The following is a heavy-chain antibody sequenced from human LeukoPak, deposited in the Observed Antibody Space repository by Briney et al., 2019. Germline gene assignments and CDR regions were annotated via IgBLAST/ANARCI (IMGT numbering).Heavy chain of an antibody. CDR1: GFTFSSYS. CDR3: AREWELLEAFDY. Sequence: GGSLRLSRAASGFTFSSYSMNWVRQAPGKGLEWVSSISSSSSYIYYADSVKGRFTISRDNAKNSLYLQMNSLRAEDTAVYYCAREWELLEAFDYWGQGTLVTVSS. D-gene: IGHD1-26*01. J-gene: IGHJ4*02. V-gene: IGHV3-21*01. CDR2: ISSSSSYI.